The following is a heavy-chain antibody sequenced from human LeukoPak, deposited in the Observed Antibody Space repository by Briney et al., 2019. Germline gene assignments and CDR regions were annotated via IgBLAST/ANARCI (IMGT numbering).Heavy chain of an antibody. V-gene: IGHV3-48*01. CDR3: ARATVTRWFDP. CDR2: ISGTSSII. Sequence: GGSLRLSCAASGFTFSSYSMNWVRQAPGKGLEWISYISGTSSIIYYTPSVKGRFTISRDNGKSSLYLQMNSLRAEDTAVYYCARATVTRWFDPWGQGTLVTVSS. D-gene: IGHD4-17*01. CDR1: GFTFSSYS. J-gene: IGHJ5*02.